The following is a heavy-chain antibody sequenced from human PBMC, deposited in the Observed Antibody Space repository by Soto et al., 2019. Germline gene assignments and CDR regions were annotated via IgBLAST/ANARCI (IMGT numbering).Heavy chain of an antibody. D-gene: IGHD3-9*01. Sequence: QVQLVQSGAEVKKPGSSVKVSCKASGGTFTNYAISWVRRAPGQGLEWMGGIIPFFATPNYAQKFQGRVTITADESTTTAYMELSSLRSEDTAVYYCARDGIINIWPHYYGMDVWGQGTTVTVSS. J-gene: IGHJ6*02. CDR2: IIPFFATP. CDR3: ARDGIINIWPHYYGMDV. CDR1: GGTFTNYA. V-gene: IGHV1-69*01.